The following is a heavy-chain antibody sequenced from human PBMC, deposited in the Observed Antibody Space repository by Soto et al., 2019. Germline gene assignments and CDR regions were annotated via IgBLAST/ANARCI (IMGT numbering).Heavy chain of an antibody. CDR3: ARLYYYSSGSYLVFDY. Sequence: SETLSLTCTVSGGSISSGGYYWSWIRQHPGKGLEWIGYIYYSGSTYYNPSLKSRVTISVDTSKNQFSLKLSSVTAADTAVYYCARLYYYSSGSYLVFDYWGQGTLVTVSS. V-gene: IGHV4-31*03. CDR2: IYYSGST. CDR1: GGSISSGGYY. D-gene: IGHD3-10*01. J-gene: IGHJ4*02.